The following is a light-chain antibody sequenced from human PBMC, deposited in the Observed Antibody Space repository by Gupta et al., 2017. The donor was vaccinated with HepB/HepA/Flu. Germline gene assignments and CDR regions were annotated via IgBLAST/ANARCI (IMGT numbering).Light chain of an antibody. J-gene: IGKJ1*01. CDR2: AAS. CDR3: QQANSFPWT. Sequence: SPSSVSASVGDRVTITCRASQGISSWLGWYQQKPGKAPNLLIYAASSLQSVVPSRFSGSGSGTEFTLIISSLQPEDFATYYCQQANSFPWTFGQGTKVEIK. CDR1: QGISSW. V-gene: IGKV1-12*01.